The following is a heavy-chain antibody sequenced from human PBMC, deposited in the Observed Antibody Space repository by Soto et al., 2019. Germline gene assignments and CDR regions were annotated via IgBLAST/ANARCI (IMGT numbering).Heavy chain of an antibody. J-gene: IGHJ4*02. D-gene: IGHD2-21*02. V-gene: IGHV4-30-2*01. Sequence: TSETLSLTCAVSGGSISSGGYSWSWIRQPPGKGLEWIGYIYHSGSTYYNPSLKSRVTISVDRSKNQFSLKLSSVTAADTAVYYCARVYCGGDCYLEARFVGFDYWGQGTLVTVSS. CDR2: IYHSGST. CDR3: ARVYCGGDCYLEARFVGFDY. CDR1: GGSISSGGYS.